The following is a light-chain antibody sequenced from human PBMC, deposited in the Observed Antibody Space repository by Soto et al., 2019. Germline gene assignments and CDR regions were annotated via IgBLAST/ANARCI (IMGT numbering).Light chain of an antibody. Sequence: EIVLTQSPGTLSLSPGKRVTLSCRASQSISSTYLAWYQQKPGQAPRLLIYGASSRATGIPDRFSGSGSGTDFTLTISRLEPEDFAVYYCQQDDSPPWTFGQGTKVEVQ. CDR1: QSISSTY. J-gene: IGKJ1*01. V-gene: IGKV3-20*01. CDR3: QQDDSPPWT. CDR2: GAS.